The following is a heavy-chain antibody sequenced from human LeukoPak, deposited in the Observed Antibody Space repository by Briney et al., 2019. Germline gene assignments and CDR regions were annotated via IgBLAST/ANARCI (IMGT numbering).Heavy chain of an antibody. CDR1: GYTFTSYH. CDR3: ARDGRFLEWLEEVVRGYYMDV. J-gene: IGHJ6*03. D-gene: IGHD3-3*01. V-gene: IGHV1-46*01. Sequence: ASVKVSCKACGYTFTSYHIDWVRQAPGQRLEWMGIINPSGGRTSYTQKFQGRVTMTRDTSTSTVYMELSSLRSEDTAVYYCARDGRFLEWLEEVVRGYYMDVWGKGTTVTVSS. CDR2: INPSGGRT.